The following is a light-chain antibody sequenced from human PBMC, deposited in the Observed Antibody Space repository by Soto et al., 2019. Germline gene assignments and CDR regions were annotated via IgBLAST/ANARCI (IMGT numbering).Light chain of an antibody. V-gene: IGLV2-14*01. J-gene: IGLJ1*01. CDR2: EVS. CDR3: SSYTSSGTRV. CDR1: TSDVGGYNF. Sequence: QSALTQPASVSGSPGQSITISCTGTTSDVGGYNFVSWYQLHPGKAPKLMIFEVSNRPSGVSNRFSGSKSGNTGSLTISGLQAEDEADYYCSSYTSSGTRVFGTGSKVTVL.